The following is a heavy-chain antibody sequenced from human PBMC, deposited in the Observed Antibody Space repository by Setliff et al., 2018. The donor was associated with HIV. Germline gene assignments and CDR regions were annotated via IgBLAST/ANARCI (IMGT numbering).Heavy chain of an antibody. D-gene: IGHD5-12*01. CDR2: IYTDGST. V-gene: IGHV4-61*09. J-gene: IGHJ4*01. CDR3: ARDARWLQFPYCDY. Sequence: SETLSLTCTVSGGSITSGNYFWTWIRQPAGKGLEWIGHIYTDGSTNYNPSFRSRVTISVDSSKNQFSLKLSSVTAADTAVYYCARDARWLQFPYCDYWGQGALVTVSS. CDR1: GGSITSGNYF.